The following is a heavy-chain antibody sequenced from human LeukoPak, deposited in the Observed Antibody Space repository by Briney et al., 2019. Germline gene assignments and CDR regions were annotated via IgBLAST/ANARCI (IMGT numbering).Heavy chain of an antibody. CDR2: ISSSSSYI. V-gene: IGHV3-21*01. J-gene: IGHJ4*02. D-gene: IGHD6-13*01. CDR1: GFTFSSYS. Sequence: GGSLRLSCAASGFTFSSYSMNWVRQAPGKGLEWVSSISSSSSYIYYADSVKGRFTISRDNAKNSLYLQMNSPRAEDTAVYYCARLGIAAAGTLVDYWGQGTLVTVSS. CDR3: ARLGIAAAGTLVDY.